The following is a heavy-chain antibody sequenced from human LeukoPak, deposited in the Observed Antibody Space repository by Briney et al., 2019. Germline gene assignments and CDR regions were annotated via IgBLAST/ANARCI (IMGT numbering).Heavy chain of an antibody. Sequence: SETLSLTCTVSGGSIRSYYWSWIRQPPGKGLEWIAYIYYSGSTNYNPSLKSRVTISVDTSKNQFSLKLSSVTAADTAVYYCARGRLERRTNYYYYMDVWGKGTTVTVSS. D-gene: IGHD1-1*01. CDR1: GGSIRSYY. CDR2: IYYSGST. V-gene: IGHV4-59*12. CDR3: ARGRLERRTNYYYYMDV. J-gene: IGHJ6*03.